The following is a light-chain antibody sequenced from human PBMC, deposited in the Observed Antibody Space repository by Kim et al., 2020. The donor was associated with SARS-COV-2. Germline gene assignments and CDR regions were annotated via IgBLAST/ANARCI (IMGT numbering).Light chain of an antibody. Sequence: GQSITNSCTGTNSDIGGYNYVSWYQHHPGKAPKLMIYDVTKRPSGVSNRFSGSKSGNTASLTISGLQADDEADYYCSSYTSSKTWVFGGGTQLTVL. CDR1: NSDIGGYNY. CDR2: DVT. J-gene: IGLJ3*02. V-gene: IGLV2-14*03. CDR3: SSYTSSKTWV.